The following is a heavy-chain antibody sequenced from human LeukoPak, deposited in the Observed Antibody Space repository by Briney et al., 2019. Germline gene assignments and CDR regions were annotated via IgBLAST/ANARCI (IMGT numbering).Heavy chain of an antibody. CDR3: AKDRYGSGSFFED. J-gene: IGHJ4*02. Sequence: GGSLRLSCVASGFMFNSYSMSWVRQAPGKGLEWVSLISGSGDYTNYADSVKGRFVISRDNAKNTVYPQMNSLRGEGTAVFYCAKDRYGSGSFFEDWGQGTLVTVSS. V-gene: IGHV3-23*01. CDR1: GFMFNSYS. D-gene: IGHD3-10*01. CDR2: ISGSGDYT.